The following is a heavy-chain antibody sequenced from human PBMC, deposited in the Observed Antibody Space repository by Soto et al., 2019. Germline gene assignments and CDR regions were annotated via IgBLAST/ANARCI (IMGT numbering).Heavy chain of an antibody. CDR3: ARAVGEPWYYFDY. J-gene: IGHJ4*02. D-gene: IGHD6-19*01. Sequence: SETLSLTCTVSGGSISSYYWSWIRQPPGKGLELIGYIYYSGGTNYNPSLKSRLTMSVDTSKKQFSLKLSSVTAADTAVYYCARAVGEPWYYFDYWGQGTLVTVSS. V-gene: IGHV4-59*08. CDR2: IYYSGGT. CDR1: GGSISSYY.